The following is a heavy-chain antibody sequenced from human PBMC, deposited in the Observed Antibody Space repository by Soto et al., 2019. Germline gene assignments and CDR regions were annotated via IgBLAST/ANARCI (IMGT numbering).Heavy chain of an antibody. CDR2: ISGSGGST. CDR1: GFTFSSYA. CDR3: AKDLHDYGTQTLDY. J-gene: IGHJ4*02. D-gene: IGHD4-17*01. Sequence: GGSLRLSCAASGFTFSSYAMSWVRQAPGKGLEWVSAISGSGGSTYYADSVKGRFTISRDNSKNTLYLQMNSLRAEDTAVYYCAKDLHDYGTQTLDYWGQGTLVTVSS. V-gene: IGHV3-23*01.